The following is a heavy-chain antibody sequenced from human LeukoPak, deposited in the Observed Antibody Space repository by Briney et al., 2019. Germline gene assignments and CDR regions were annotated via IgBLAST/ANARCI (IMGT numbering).Heavy chain of an antibody. Sequence: PGGSLRLSCAASGFRFSTYAMTWVRQAPGKGLEWVSSVKTSGDATYYANSVKGRFTISRDDSKNTVSLQMNSLRAEDTAVYYCAKVRPYCSGGSCYSGGTDYWGQGTLVTVSS. J-gene: IGHJ4*02. V-gene: IGHV3-23*01. D-gene: IGHD2-15*01. CDR3: AKVRPYCSGGSCYSGGTDY. CDR2: VKTSGDAT. CDR1: GFRFSTYA.